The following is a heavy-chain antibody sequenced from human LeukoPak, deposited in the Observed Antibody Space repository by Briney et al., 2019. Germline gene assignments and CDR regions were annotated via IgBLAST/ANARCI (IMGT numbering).Heavy chain of an antibody. CDR3: VKDYQLAGYKGPCPY. CDR1: GFSFSDYG. Sequence: SGGSLILSCASSGFSFSDYGIHWVRQAPGKRLEGVAVISKGGNKKDSADALTGPLTISRDNPCGTVYPQMNTLGAQYTAVYNSVKDYQLAGYKGPCPYWGEGTLATVSS. V-gene: IGHV3-30*18. CDR2: ISKGGNKK. D-gene: IGHD3-9*01. J-gene: IGHJ4*02.